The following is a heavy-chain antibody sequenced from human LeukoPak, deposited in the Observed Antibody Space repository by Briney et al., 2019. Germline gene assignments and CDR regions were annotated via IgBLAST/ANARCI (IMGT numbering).Heavy chain of an antibody. V-gene: IGHV1-2*02. CDR2: ISPHSGVT. CDR1: GYTFTDYY. J-gene: IGHJ4*02. D-gene: IGHD6-13*01. Sequence: GASVKVSCKASGYTFTDYYMHWVRQAPGQGLEWMGWISPHSGVTSYAQKFQGRVTMTRDTSITTVYMELSSLTSDDTAVYYCARQEAAEDYWGQGTLVTVSS. CDR3: ARQEAAEDY.